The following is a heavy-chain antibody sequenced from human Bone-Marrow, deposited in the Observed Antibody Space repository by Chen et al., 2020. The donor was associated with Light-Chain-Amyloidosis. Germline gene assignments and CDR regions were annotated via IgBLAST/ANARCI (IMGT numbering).Heavy chain of an antibody. V-gene: IGHV4-4*02. CDR3: ARGFTYYYGSGSYYTYYYYGMDV. CDR1: GGSISSSNW. D-gene: IGHD3-10*01. J-gene: IGHJ6*02. CDR2: IYHSGST. Sequence: QVQLQESGPGLVKPSGTLSLTCAVSGGSISSSNWWSWVRQPPGKGLEWIGEIYHSGSTNYNPSLKSRVTISVAKSKNQFSLKLSSVTAADTAVYYCARGFTYYYGSGSYYTYYYYGMDVWGQGTTVTVSS.